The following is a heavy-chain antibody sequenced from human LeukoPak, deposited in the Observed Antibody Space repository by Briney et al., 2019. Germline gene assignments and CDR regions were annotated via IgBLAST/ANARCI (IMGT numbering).Heavy chain of an antibody. Sequence: ASVKVSCKASGGTFSSYAISWVRQAPGQGLEWMGGIIPIFGTANYAQKFQGRVTITADESTSTAYMELSSLRSEDTAVYYCAKDDSSGYYPSAEYFQHWGQGTLVTVSS. CDR1: GGTFSSYA. CDR3: AKDDSSGYYPSAEYFQH. V-gene: IGHV1-69*13. D-gene: IGHD3-22*01. J-gene: IGHJ1*01. CDR2: IIPIFGTA.